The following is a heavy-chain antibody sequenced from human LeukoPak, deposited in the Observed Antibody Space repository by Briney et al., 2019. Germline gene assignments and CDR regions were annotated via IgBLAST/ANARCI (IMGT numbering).Heavy chain of an antibody. CDR2: IYYSGST. J-gene: IGHJ6*03. D-gene: IGHD6-19*01. CDR1: DGSINSFY. Sequence: ASETLSLTCTVSDGSINSFYWSWIRQPPGKGLEWIGYIYYSGSTNYNPSLKSRVTISVDTSKNQFSLKLSSVTAADTAVYYCARVGTPGIAVAGVYYYYYYMDVWGKGTTVTVSS. V-gene: IGHV4-59*12. CDR3: ARVGTPGIAVAGVYYYYYYMDV.